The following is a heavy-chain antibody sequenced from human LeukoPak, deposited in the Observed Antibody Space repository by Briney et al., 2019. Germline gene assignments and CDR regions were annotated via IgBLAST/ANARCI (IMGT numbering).Heavy chain of an antibody. CDR2: IYPKSGGT. V-gene: IGHV1-2*02. CDR3: ARVSSGWYGGEDY. D-gene: IGHD6-19*01. J-gene: IGHJ4*02. Sequence: ASVKVSCKASGYTFADYYIHWVRQAPGQGLEWMGWIYPKSGGTNSAQKFQGRVTMTRDTSISTAYMELSRLKFDDTAVYYCARVSSGWYGGEDYWGQGTLVTVSS. CDR1: GYTFADYY.